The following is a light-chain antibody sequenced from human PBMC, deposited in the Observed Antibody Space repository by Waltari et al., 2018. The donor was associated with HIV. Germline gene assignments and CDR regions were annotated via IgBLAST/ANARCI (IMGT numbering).Light chain of an antibody. V-gene: IGLV2-14*01. CDR2: EVS. CDR1: SSDAGSYSF. J-gene: IGLJ3*02. Sequence: QSALTQPASVSGSPGQSITISFTAGSSDAGSYSFVSWYQQHPVKAPKLMISEVSNRPSGVSNRFSGSKSGNTASLTISGLQPEDEADYYCNSYTNIGTWVFGGGTKVTVL. CDR3: NSYTNIGTWV.